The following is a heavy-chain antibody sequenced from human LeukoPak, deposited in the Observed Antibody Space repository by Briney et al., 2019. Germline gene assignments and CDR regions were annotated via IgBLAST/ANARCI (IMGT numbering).Heavy chain of an antibody. Sequence: PGGSLRLSCAASGFTVSSNYMNWVRQAPGKGLEWVSTISGTGSSTYYADSAKGRFTISRDNSKDTLFLQLNSLTAADTAMYFCAKASVAIPQYCNSWGQGTLVTVSS. CDR3: AKASVAIPQYCNS. V-gene: IGHV3-23*01. D-gene: IGHD2-2*02. CDR2: ISGTGSST. CDR1: GFTVSSNY. J-gene: IGHJ5*02.